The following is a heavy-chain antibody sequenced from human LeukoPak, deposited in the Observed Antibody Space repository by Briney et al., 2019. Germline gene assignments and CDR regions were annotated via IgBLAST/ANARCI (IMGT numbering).Heavy chain of an antibody. V-gene: IGHV4-59*12. J-gene: IGHJ6*02. CDR3: ASGTTTYYYYYGMDV. CDR2: IYYSGST. CDR1: GGSISSYY. D-gene: IGHD1/OR15-1a*01. Sequence: SETLSLTCTVSGGSISSYYWSWIRQPPGKGLEWIGYIYYSGSTNYNSSLKSRVTISVDTSKNQFSLKLSSVTAADTAVYYCASGTTTYYYYYGMDVWGQGTTVTVSS.